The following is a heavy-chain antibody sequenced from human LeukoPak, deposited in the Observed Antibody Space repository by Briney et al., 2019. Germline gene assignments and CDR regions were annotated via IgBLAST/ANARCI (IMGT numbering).Heavy chain of an antibody. V-gene: IGHV4-30-4*08. CDR1: GGSITSGVYY. CDR3: ARVLTGSGLRVFDI. CDR2: IYYSGST. Sequence: SQTLSLTCTVSGGSITSGVYYWSWIRQPPGKGLEWIGYIYYSGSTYYNPSLKSRVTISVDTSKNQFSLKLNSVTAADTAVYYCARVLTGSGLRVFDIWGQGSMVTVSS. D-gene: IGHD3-10*01. J-gene: IGHJ3*02.